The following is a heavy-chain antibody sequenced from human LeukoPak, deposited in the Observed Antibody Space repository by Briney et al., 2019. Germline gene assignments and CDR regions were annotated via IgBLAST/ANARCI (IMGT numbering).Heavy chain of an antibody. V-gene: IGHV3-30-3*01. CDR1: GFTFSSYA. CDR3: ARDSTDDSWFDP. D-gene: IGHD2-2*01. J-gene: IGHJ5*02. Sequence: GWSLRLSCAASGFTFSSYAMHWVRQAPGKGLEWVAVISYDGSNKYYADSVKGRFTISRDNSKNTLYLQMNSLRAEDTAVYYCARDSTDDSWFDPWGQGTLVTVSS. CDR2: ISYDGSNK.